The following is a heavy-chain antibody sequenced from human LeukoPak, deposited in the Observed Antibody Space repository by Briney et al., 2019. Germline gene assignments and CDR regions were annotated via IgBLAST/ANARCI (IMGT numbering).Heavy chain of an antibody. J-gene: IGHJ6*02. D-gene: IGHD3-10*02. CDR1: GFTVSSNY. Sequence: PGGSLRLSCAASGFTVSSNYMSWVRQAPGKGLEWVSVIYSGGSTYYADSVKGRFTISRDNSKNTLYLQMNSLRAEDTAVYYCARDSSLGYYYVGYYYYGMDVWAKGPRSPSP. CDR2: IYSGGST. V-gene: IGHV3-66*01. CDR3: ARDSSLGYYYVGYYYYGMDV.